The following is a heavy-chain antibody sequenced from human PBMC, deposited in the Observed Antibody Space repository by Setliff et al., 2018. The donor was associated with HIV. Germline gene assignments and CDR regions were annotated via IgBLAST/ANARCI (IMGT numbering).Heavy chain of an antibody. CDR2: IWYDGSNK. Sequence: GGSLRLSCAASGFTFSSYGMHWVHQAPGKGLEWVAVIWYDGSNKYYADSVKGRFTISRDNSKNTLYLQMNSLRAEDTAVYYCAKDYYDSSGYYTFDYWGQGTLVTVSS. D-gene: IGHD3-22*01. CDR3: AKDYYDSSGYYTFDY. CDR1: GFTFSSYG. J-gene: IGHJ4*02. V-gene: IGHV3-33*06.